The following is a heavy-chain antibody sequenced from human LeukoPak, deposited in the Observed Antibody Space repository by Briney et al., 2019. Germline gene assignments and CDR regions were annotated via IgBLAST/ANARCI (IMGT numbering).Heavy chain of an antibody. CDR2: IYSGGST. Sequence: PGGSLRLSCAASGFTVSSNYMSWVRQAPGKGLEWVSIIYSGGSTFYADSVKGRFTISRDNSKNTLYLQMNSLRAEDTAVYSCARGNGFWAPLSYWGQGTLVTVSS. CDR3: ARGNGFWAPLSY. V-gene: IGHV3-53*01. J-gene: IGHJ4*02. CDR1: GFTVSSNY. D-gene: IGHD3-10*01.